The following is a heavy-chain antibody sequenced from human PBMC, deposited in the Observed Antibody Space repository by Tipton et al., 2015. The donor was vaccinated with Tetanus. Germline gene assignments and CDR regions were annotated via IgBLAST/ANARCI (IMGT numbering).Heavy chain of an antibody. CDR1: GFTFSSYG. J-gene: IGHJ6*02. CDR2: IWYDGSNK. D-gene: IGHD2-21*02. Sequence: SLRLSCAASGFTFSSYGMHWVRQAPGKGLEWVAVIWYDGSNKYYADSVKGRFTISRDNSKNTLYLQMNSLRAEDTAVYYCARGFVVVTAIYYYYGMDVWGQGTTVTVSS. CDR3: ARGFVVVTAIYYYYGMDV. V-gene: IGHV3-33*01.